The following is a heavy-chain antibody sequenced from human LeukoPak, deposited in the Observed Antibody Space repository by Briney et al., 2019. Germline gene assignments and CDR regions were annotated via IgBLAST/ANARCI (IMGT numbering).Heavy chain of an antibody. J-gene: IGHJ4*02. Sequence: SETLSPTCTVSGGSISSGDYYWSWIRQPPGKGLEWIGYIYYSGSTYYNPSLKSRVTISVDTSKNQFSLKLSSVTAADTAVYYCARVAAGAFDYWGQGTLVTVSS. D-gene: IGHD6-13*01. CDR1: GGSISSGDYY. V-gene: IGHV4-30-4*01. CDR3: ARVAAGAFDY. CDR2: IYYSGST.